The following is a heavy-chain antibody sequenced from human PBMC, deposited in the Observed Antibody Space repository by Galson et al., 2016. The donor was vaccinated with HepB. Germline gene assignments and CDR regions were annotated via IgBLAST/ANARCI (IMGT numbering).Heavy chain of an antibody. Sequence: SLRLSCAASGFTFSSYGMHWVRQAPGKGLEWVALVSLDGSNKDYADSVKGRFTISRDNSKSTLYLQMNSLRGEDTAVYYCAKDSASFAFDVWGQGTVVTVSS. V-gene: IGHV3-30*18. D-gene: IGHD3-10*01. CDR2: VSLDGSNK. CDR1: GFTFSSYG. J-gene: IGHJ3*01. CDR3: AKDSASFAFDV.